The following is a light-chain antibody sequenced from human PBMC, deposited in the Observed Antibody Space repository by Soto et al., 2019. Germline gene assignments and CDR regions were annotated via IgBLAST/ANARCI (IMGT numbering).Light chain of an antibody. Sequence: EIVLTQSPGTLSLSPGERATLSCRASQTVGRNFLAWYQQKPGQAPRLLIYDASSRATGIPDRFSGSGSATDFTLSITRLEPADFAVYYCHQYAYAPLTFGGGTKVEI. CDR2: DAS. J-gene: IGKJ4*01. CDR1: QTVGRNF. V-gene: IGKV3-20*01. CDR3: HQYAYAPLT.